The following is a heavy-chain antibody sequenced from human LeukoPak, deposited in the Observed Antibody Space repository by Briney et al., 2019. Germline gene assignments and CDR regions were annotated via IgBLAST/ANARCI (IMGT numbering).Heavy chain of an antibody. V-gene: IGHV3-33*05. CDR2: MSYDGFSK. CDR3: AREGHTSGYCGSFDN. CDR1: RFTFSNSI. D-gene: IGHD3-22*01. J-gene: IGHJ4*03. Sequence: GGPLRLSCASSRFTFSNSIFHWVRQAPGKGLEWVAAMSYDGFSKYYAGSVKGRFTISRDDSRSTVDLHLSSLGPDDTAVYYCAREGHTSGYCGSFDNWGQGTAVAVSS.